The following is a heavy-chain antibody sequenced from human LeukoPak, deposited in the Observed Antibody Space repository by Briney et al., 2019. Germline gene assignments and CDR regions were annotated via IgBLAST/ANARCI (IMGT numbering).Heavy chain of an antibody. D-gene: IGHD2-15*01. V-gene: IGHV3-23*01. CDR2: ISGSGGST. CDR3: AKGGLGYCSGGSCPRAVDY. Sequence: GGSLRLSCAASGFTFSSYAMSWVRQAPGEGLEWVSAISGSGGSTYYADPVKGRFTISRDNSKNTLYLQMNSLRAEDTAVYYCAKGGLGYCSGGSCPRAVDYWGQGTLVTVSS. J-gene: IGHJ4*02. CDR1: GFTFSSYA.